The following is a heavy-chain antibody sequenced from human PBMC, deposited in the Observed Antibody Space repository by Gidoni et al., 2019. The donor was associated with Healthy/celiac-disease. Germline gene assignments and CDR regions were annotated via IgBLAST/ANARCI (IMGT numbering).Heavy chain of an antibody. J-gene: IGHJ5*02. CDR2: ISSSSSYI. D-gene: IGHD3-3*01. V-gene: IGHV3-21*01. CDR1: GFTFSSYS. Sequence: VKPGGSLRLSCAASGFTFSSYSMNWVRQAPGKGLEWVSSISSSSSYIYYADSEKGRFTISRDNAKNSLYLQMNSLRAEDTAVYYCARDRYDFWSGRPLDPWGQGTLVTVSS. CDR3: ARDRYDFWSGRPLDP.